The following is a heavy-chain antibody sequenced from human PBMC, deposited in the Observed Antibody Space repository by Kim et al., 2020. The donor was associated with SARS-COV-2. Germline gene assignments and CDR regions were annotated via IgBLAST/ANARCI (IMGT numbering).Heavy chain of an antibody. V-gene: IGHV3-9*01. CDR1: GFTFDDYA. CDR2: ISWNSGSI. D-gene: IGHD6-13*01. CDR3: AKDHYSTLDYYFDY. Sequence: GGSLRLSCAASGFTFDDYAMHWVRQAPGKGLEWVSGISWNSGSIGYADSVKGRFTISRDNAKNSLYLQMNSLRAEDTALYYCAKDHYSTLDYYFDYWCQG. J-gene: IGHJ4*02.